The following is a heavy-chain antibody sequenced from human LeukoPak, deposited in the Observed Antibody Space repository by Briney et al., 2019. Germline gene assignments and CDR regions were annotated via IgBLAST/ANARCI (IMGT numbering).Heavy chain of an antibody. CDR2: IYYSGST. Sequence: PSETLSLTRTVSGGSITSDYWSWIRQPPGKGLESIGYIYYSGSTNYNPSLKSRVTISVDTSKNQSSLKLSSVTAADTAVYYCARVASVGATRALDYWGQGTLVTVSS. CDR1: GGSITSDY. J-gene: IGHJ4*02. D-gene: IGHD1-26*01. CDR3: ARVASVGATRALDY. V-gene: IGHV4-59*01.